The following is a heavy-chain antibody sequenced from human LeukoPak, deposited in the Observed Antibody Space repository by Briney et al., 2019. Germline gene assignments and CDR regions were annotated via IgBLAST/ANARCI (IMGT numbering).Heavy chain of an antibody. CDR2: ISGSGGST. CDR1: GFTFSSYA. CDR3: AKGGPNVYCSSTGCRKRYYCYYGMDV. D-gene: IGHD2-2*01. J-gene: IGHJ6*04. Sequence: GGPLTLPCAASGFTFSSYAVSWVRHAPGKGVEWVSGISGSGGSTFYADTVKDTFTISRDNSKNALYLQMNGLRAEDPAVYYCAKGGPNVYCSSTGCRKRYYCYYGMDVWGGGPTVTVSS. V-gene: IGHV3-23*01.